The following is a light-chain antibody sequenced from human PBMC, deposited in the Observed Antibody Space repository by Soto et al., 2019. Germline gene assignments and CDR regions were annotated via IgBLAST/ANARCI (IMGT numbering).Light chain of an antibody. V-gene: IGKV3-15*01. CDR1: QSVSSN. CDR3: KQHNNWPLFT. Sequence: EIVMTQSPATLSVSPGERATLSCRASQSVSSNLAGYQQKPGQAPRLLIYGASTRATDIPARFSGSGSGTELTLTISGLQSEAFAVYSWKQHNNWPLFTFRPSTKVDIK. J-gene: IGKJ3*01. CDR2: GAS.